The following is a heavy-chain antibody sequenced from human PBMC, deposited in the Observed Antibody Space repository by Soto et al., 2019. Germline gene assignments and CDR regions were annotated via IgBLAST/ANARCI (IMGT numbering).Heavy chain of an antibody. CDR1: GYIFTAYS. CDR3: AREASAVVSLDY. CDR2: INPNSGDT. V-gene: IGHV1-2*02. D-gene: IGHD2-15*01. Sequence: ASVKVSCKASGYIFTAYSMHWVRQAPGQGLEWLGWINPNSGDTIYAQKFQDRVTVTCDTSVSTAYLELSSLSSDDTALYYCAREASAVVSLDYWGQGTLVTVSS. J-gene: IGHJ4*02.